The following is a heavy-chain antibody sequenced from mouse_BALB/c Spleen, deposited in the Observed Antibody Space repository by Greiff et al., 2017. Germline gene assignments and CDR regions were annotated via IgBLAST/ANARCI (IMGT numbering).Heavy chain of an antibody. V-gene: IGHV2-9*02. Sequence: QVQLKESGPGLVAPSQSLSITCTVSGFSLTSYGVHWVRQPPGKGLEWLGVIWAGGSTNYNSALMSRLSISKDNSKSQVFLKMNSLQTDDTAMYYCARDVSFAYWGQGTLVTVSA. J-gene: IGHJ3*01. CDR3: ARDVSFAY. CDR2: IWAGGST. CDR1: GFSLTSYG.